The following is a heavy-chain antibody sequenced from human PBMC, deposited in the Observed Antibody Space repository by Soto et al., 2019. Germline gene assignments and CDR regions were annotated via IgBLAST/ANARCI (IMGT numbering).Heavy chain of an antibody. CDR2: ISSSSSTI. CDR1: GFTFSSYS. V-gene: IGHV3-48*02. CDR3: ASAAAGPYYYYYYGMDV. Sequence: EVQLVESGGGLVQPGGSLRLSCAASGFTFSSYSMNWVRQAPGNGLEWVSYISSSSSTIYYADSVKGRFTISRDNAKNSLYLQMNSLRDEDTAVYYCASAAAGPYYYYYYGMDVWGQGTTVTVSS. J-gene: IGHJ6*02. D-gene: IGHD6-13*01.